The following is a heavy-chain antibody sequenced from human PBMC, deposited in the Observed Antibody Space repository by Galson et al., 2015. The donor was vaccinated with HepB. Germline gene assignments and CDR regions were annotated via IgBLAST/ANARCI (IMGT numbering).Heavy chain of an antibody. J-gene: IGHJ4*02. D-gene: IGHD3-3*01. V-gene: IGHV3-7*03. Sequence: SLRLSCAASGFRFSDYWMSWVRQAPGKGPEWVANMKTEGFVIRYADSVRGRFTISRDNPKNSMYLQMDSLRVEDTAVYYCVRDRGFGVGDYWGQGTLVTVSS. CDR2: MKTEGFVI. CDR3: VRDRGFGVGDY. CDR1: GFRFSDYW.